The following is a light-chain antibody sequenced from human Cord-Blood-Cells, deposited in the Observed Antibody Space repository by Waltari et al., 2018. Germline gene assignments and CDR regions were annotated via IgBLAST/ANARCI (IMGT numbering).Light chain of an antibody. CDR2: GAS. CDR1: QSVSRN. V-gene: IGKV3-15*01. CDR3: QQYNNWPPWT. Sequence: EIVMTQSPATLSVSPGERATISCRASQSVSRNLAWYQQKPGQAPRLLIYGASTRATGIPARFSGSGSGTEFTLTISSLQSEDFAVYYCQQYNNWPPWTFGQGTKVESK. J-gene: IGKJ1*01.